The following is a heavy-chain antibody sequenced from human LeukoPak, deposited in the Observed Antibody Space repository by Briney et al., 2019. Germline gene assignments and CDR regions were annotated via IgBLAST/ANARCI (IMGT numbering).Heavy chain of an antibody. J-gene: IGHJ4*02. V-gene: IGHV3-66*01. CDR2: IYSGGST. D-gene: IGHD2-15*01. CDR3: ARWGCSGGSCYFDY. Sequence: GGSLRLSCAASGFTVSSNYMSWVRQAPGKGLEWVSLIYSGGSTDYADSVRGRFTISRDNSKNTLYLQMNSLRAEGTAVYYCARWGCSGGSCYFDYWGQGTLVTVSS. CDR1: GFTVSSNY.